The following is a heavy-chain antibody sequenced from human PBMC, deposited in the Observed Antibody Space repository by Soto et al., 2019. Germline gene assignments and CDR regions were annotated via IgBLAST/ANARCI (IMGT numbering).Heavy chain of an antibody. CDR1: GFTFSSYG. CDR2: IANSGTST. J-gene: IGHJ3*02. Sequence: PGGSLRLSCAASGFTFSSYGMHWVRQAPGKGLEWVAAIANSGTSTHYADSVKGRFIISRDNSESTLYLQMNSLRDDDTAVYYCAREGFSSGNAGGFDIWGQGTMVTVSS. V-gene: IGHV3-23*01. D-gene: IGHD6-19*01. CDR3: AREGFSSGNAGGFDI.